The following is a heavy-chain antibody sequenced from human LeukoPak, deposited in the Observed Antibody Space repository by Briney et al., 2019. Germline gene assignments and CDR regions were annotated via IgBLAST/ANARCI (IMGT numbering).Heavy chain of an antibody. V-gene: IGHV3-21*01. D-gene: IGHD1-26*01. J-gene: IGHJ6*03. Sequence: GGSLRLSCAASGFIFSTYNMNWVRQAPGKGLEWVSSITTSSTYIYYADSVKGRFTISGDNAKNSLYLQTNSLRAEDTAVYYCARDPYSGSYGDYYYYYMDVWGKGTTVTISS. CDR1: GFIFSTYN. CDR3: ARDPYSGSYGDYYYYYMDV. CDR2: ITTSSTYI.